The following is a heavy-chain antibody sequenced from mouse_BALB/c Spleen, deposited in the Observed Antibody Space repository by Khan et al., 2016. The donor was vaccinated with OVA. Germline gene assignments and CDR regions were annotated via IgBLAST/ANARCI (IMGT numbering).Heavy chain of an antibody. D-gene: IGHD2-1*01. J-gene: IGHJ1*01. CDR2: IDPSDSET. Sequence: QVQLQQPGAELVRPGASVKLSCKASGYTFTSYWMNWVKQRPGQGLEWIGMIDPSDSETHYNQMFKDKATLTVDKSSSTAYLQLSSLTSEDSAVYYGARGDGNSLYWYFDVWGAGTTVTVSS. CDR3: ARGDGNSLYWYFDV. CDR1: GYTFTSYW. V-gene: IGHV1-61*01.